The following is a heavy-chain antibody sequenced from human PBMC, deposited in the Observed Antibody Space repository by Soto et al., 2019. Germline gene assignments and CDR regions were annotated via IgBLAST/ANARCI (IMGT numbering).Heavy chain of an antibody. Sequence: GGLRLSCAAPGFTFSTYSMNWGRQAPGKGLEWISYISSSSDIIYYADSVKGRFTISRDNAKNSLFLQMNSLRDEDTAVYYCARPYSNRWSIFYGLDVWGQGTTVTVSS. CDR2: ISSSSDII. CDR3: ARPYSNRWSIFYGLDV. CDR1: GFTFSTYS. J-gene: IGHJ6*02. D-gene: IGHD6-13*01. V-gene: IGHV3-48*02.